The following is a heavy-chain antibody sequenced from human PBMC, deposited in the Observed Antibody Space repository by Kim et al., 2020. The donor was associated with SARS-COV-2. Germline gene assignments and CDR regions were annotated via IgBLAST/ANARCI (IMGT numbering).Heavy chain of an antibody. CDR3: VSRGTNWGPFDY. V-gene: IGHV3-23*01. J-gene: IGHJ4*02. CDR2: T. D-gene: IGHD7-27*01. Sequence: THYADSVNDRFTISQDNSRNALYLQMSRLRGEDTALYCCVSRGTNWGPFDYWGQGTLVTRSS.